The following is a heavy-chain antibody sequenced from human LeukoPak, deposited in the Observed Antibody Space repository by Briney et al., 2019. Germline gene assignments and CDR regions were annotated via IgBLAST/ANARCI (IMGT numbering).Heavy chain of an antibody. V-gene: IGHV1-69*05. Sequence: SVKISCKASGGTFSSYTISWVRQAPGQGLEWKGGIIPIFGTGNYAQKFPGRVTITTDESTSTAYMELRSNRPEDTAVSYCSRETRIPRVRSGYPGGFDPWGQGTLVTVSS. J-gene: IGHJ5*02. D-gene: IGHD3-3*01. CDR3: SRETRIPRVRSGYPGGFDP. CDR2: IIPIFGTG. CDR1: GGTFSSYT.